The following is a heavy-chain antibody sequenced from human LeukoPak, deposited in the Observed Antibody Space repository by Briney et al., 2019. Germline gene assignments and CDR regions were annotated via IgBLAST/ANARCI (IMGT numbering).Heavy chain of an antibody. J-gene: IGHJ5*01. D-gene: IGHD5-24*01. V-gene: IGHV3-53*01. Sequence: PGGSLRLSCVASGFILSRYYMSWVRQTPGKGLEWVALSYSGGSTYYADSVKGRFTISRDNSKKMLFLQMNSLRADDTGVYYCARGPDVDGYIHAPFDSWGPGTLVTVSS. CDR1: GFILSRYY. CDR2: SYSGGST. CDR3: ARGPDVDGYIHAPFDS.